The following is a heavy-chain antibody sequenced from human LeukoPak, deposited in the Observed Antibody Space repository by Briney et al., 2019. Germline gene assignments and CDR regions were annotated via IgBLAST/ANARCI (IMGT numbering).Heavy chain of an antibody. D-gene: IGHD3-10*01. CDR2: IKYDGNER. Sequence: GGSLRLSCAASGFTFSAHWMAWVRQAPGKGLEWVANIKYDGNERYSVDSVKGRLTISRDNAKNSLYLQMNSVRAEDTAVYYCARDHPAPGFIFGHWGLGTQVTVSS. CDR1: GFTFSAHW. CDR3: ARDHPAPGFIFGH. J-gene: IGHJ4*02. V-gene: IGHV3-7*03.